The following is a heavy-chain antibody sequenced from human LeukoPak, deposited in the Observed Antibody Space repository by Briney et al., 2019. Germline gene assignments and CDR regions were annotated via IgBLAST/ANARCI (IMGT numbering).Heavy chain of an antibody. J-gene: IGHJ4*02. V-gene: IGHV3-23*01. CDR2: ISGSGGST. D-gene: IGHD1-26*01. Sequence: GGSLRLSCAASGFTFSSYGMSWVRQAPGKGLEWVSAISGSGGSTYYADSVKGRFTISRDNSKNTLYLQMNSLRAEDTAVYYCAILIVGATGVVYWGQGTLVTVSS. CDR3: AILIVGATGVVY. CDR1: GFTFSSYG.